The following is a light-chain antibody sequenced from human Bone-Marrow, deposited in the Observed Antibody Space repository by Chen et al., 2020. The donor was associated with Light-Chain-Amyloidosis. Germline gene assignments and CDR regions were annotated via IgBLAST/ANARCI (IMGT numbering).Light chain of an antibody. J-gene: IGKJ5*01. Sequence: DIVLTQSPATLSLPLGERAPLSCRASQSVSSYLAWYQHKPGQAPRLLIYDASNRATGSPARFSGRRSGTDFTNTSSRREPEECAGYYGQQRSSWPTTVGQGTRREI. CDR3: QQRSSWPTT. CDR1: QSVSSY. CDR2: DAS. V-gene: IGKV3-11*01.